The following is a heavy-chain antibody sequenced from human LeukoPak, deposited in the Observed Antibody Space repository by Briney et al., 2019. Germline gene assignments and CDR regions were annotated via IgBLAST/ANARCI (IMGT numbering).Heavy chain of an antibody. Sequence: GGSLRLSCAASGFTFSSYSMNWVRQAPGKGLEWVSSISISSSYIYYSDSVNGRFTIARDNSKNSLSLQMNSLRAEDTAVYYCARDQLDYYGSGSSFDYWGQGTLVTVYS. D-gene: IGHD3-10*01. V-gene: IGHV3-21*01. CDR1: GFTFSSYS. J-gene: IGHJ4*02. CDR2: ISISSSYI. CDR3: ARDQLDYYGSGSSFDY.